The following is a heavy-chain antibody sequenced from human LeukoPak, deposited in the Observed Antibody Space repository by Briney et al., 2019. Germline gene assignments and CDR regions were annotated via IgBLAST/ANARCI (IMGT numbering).Heavy chain of an antibody. CDR1: GGSISSSNW. Sequence: SETLSLTCAVSGGSISSSNWWSWVRQPPGKGLEWIGEIYHSGSTNYNPSLKSRVTLSVDKSKNQFSLRLSSVTAADTAVYYCAREGTYGDYYYGMDVWGKGTTVTVSS. D-gene: IGHD4-17*01. V-gene: IGHV4-4*02. J-gene: IGHJ6*04. CDR2: IYHSGST. CDR3: AREGTYGDYYYGMDV.